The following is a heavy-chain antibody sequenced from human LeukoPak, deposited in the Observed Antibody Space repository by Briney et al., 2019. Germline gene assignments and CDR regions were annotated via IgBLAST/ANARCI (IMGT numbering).Heavy chain of an antibody. J-gene: IGHJ4*02. CDR1: GFTFSSYW. Sequence: EGSLRLSCAASGFTFSSYWMHWVRQAPGKGLVWVSRINSDGSSTSYADSVKGRFTISRDNAKNTLYLQMNSLRAEDTAVYYCARDSGATSCFDYWGQGTLVTVSS. V-gene: IGHV3-74*01. D-gene: IGHD1-26*01. CDR2: INSDGSST. CDR3: ARDSGATSCFDY.